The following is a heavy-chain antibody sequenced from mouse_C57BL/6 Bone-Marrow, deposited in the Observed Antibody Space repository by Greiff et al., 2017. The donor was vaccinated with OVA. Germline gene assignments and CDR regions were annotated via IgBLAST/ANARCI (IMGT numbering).Heavy chain of an antibody. CDR2: IDPSDSYT. CDR1: GYTFTSYW. D-gene: IGHD1-1*01. Sequence: QVQLQQPGAELVMPGASVKLSCKASGYTFTSYWMHWVKQRPGQGLEWIGEIDPSDSYTNYNQKFKGKSTLTVDKSSSTAYMQLSSLTSEDSAVYYCARPAITTVVATGYFDVWGTGTTVTVSS. V-gene: IGHV1-69*01. J-gene: IGHJ1*03. CDR3: ARPAITTVVATGYFDV.